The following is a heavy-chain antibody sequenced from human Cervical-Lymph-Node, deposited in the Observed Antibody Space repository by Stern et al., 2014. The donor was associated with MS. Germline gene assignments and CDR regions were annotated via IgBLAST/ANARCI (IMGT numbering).Heavy chain of an antibody. CDR3: ARDRYDFWSGYSDY. CDR1: GFTFSSYW. Sequence: EVQLVESGGGLVQPGGSLRLSCAASGFTFSSYWMSWVRQAPGKGLVWVANIKQDGSEKYYVDSVKGRFTISRDNAKNSLYLQMNSLRAEDTAVYYCARDRYDFWSGYSDYWGQGTLVTVSS. V-gene: IGHV3-7*03. CDR2: IKQDGSEK. D-gene: IGHD3-3*01. J-gene: IGHJ4*02.